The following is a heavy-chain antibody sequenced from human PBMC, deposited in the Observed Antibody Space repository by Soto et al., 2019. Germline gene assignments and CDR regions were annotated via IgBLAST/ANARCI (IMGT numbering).Heavy chain of an antibody. CDR3: ASYYGSGIYHPKY. CDR2: INSDGRST. V-gene: IGHV3-74*01. CDR1: GFTFSSYW. J-gene: IGHJ4*02. Sequence: EVQLVESGGGLVQPGGSLRLSCAASGFTFSSYWMHWVRQAPGKGLVWVSRINSDGRSTSYADSVKGRFTISRDNAKNPLYLQMNSLRADDTAVYYCASYYGSGIYHPKYWGQGTLVTVAS. D-gene: IGHD3-10*01.